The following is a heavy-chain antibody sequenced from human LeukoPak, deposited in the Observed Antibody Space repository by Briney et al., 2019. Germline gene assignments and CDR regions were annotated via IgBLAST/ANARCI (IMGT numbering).Heavy chain of an antibody. D-gene: IGHD2-21*01. V-gene: IGHV4-4*09. CDR2: INTKGET. CDR3: ATSNDARIAPFDH. Sequence: SETLSLTCTVSGVSMSAYQWSWVRQSPEKGLEWIGCINTKGETSYNPSLKSRVTTSVDTSKSQFSLRLTSVTAADTAVYYCATSNDARIAPFDHWGQGAPVTVSS. J-gene: IGHJ4*02. CDR1: GVSMSAYQ.